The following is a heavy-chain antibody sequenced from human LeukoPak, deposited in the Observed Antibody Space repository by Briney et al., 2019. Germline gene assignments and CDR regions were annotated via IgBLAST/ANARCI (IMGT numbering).Heavy chain of an antibody. D-gene: IGHD3-10*01. J-gene: IGHJ5*02. Sequence: PSETLSLTCAVSGGSISSGSYYWNWIRQPAGKGLEWIGRIYTSGSTNYNPSLKSRVTISVETSKNQFSLKLKSVTAADTAVYYCARGGYYGSGNDFRFDPWGQGTLVTVSS. CDR1: GGSISSGSYY. V-gene: IGHV4-61*02. CDR3: ARGGYYGSGNDFRFDP. CDR2: IYTSGST.